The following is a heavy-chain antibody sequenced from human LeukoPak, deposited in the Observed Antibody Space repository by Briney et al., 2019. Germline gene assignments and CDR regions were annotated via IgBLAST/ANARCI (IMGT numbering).Heavy chain of an antibody. CDR2: ITRSGGTK. J-gene: IGHJ4*02. D-gene: IGHD3-3*01. CDR3: ARESYYDFWSGYYGEGNFDY. V-gene: IGHV3-48*04. CDR1: GFIFTDYS. Sequence: GGSLRLSCAASGFIFTDYSVNWVRQAPGKGLEWISYITRSGGTKSYADSVKGRFTISRDNAKNSLYLQMNSLRAEDTAVYYCARESYYDFWSGYYGEGNFDYWGQGTLVTVSS.